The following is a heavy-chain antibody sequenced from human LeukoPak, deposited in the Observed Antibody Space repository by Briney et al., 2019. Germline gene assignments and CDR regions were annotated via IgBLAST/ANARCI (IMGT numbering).Heavy chain of an antibody. D-gene: IGHD3-16*01. CDR1: GFTLSTYW. CDR3: ASWGAGGNS. CDR2: INPDGSGK. Sequence: GGSLRLSCEASGFTLSTYWMNWVRQVPGKGLDWVADINPDGSGKRYVDSVKGRFTIARDNADNSLSLQMNSLRAEDTAVYYCASWGAGGNSWGQGTLVTVSS. J-gene: IGHJ4*02. V-gene: IGHV3-7*01.